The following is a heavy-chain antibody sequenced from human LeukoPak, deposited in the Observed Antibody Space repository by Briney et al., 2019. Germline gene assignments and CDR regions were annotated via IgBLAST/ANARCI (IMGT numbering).Heavy chain of an antibody. J-gene: IGHJ5*02. CDR3: AKGAAAGKVDWFDP. CDR1: GFTFSYFA. Sequence: SGGSLRLSCAASGFTFSYFAMMWVRQAPGTGLQWVSTITGYGATFYADSVRGRFTIFRDTSMNTLFLQMNSLGAEDTAVYYCAKGAAAGKVDWFDPWGQGTLVTVSS. CDR2: ITGYGAT. V-gene: IGHV3-23*01. D-gene: IGHD6-13*01.